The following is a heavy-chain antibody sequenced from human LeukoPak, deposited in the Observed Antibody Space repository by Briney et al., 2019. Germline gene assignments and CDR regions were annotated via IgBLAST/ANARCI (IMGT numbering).Heavy chain of an antibody. Sequence: ASVKVSCKASGYTFTSYGISWVRQAPGQGLEWMGWISAYNGNTNYAQKLQGRVTMTTDTSTSTAYMELRSLGSDDTAVYYCARDEGLDVVVPEGPPGYWGQGTLVTVSS. D-gene: IGHD2-2*01. CDR2: ISAYNGNT. V-gene: IGHV1-18*01. CDR1: GYTFTSYG. CDR3: ARDEGLDVVVPEGPPGY. J-gene: IGHJ4*02.